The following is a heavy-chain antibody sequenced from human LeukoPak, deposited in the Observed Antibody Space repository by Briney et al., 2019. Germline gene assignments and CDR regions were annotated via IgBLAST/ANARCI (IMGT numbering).Heavy chain of an antibody. CDR2: ISGSGGST. V-gene: IGHV3-23*01. CDR1: GFIFSNFA. J-gene: IGHJ5*02. Sequence: GGSLRLSCAASGFIFSNFAMSWVRQAPGKGLEWVSAISGSGGSTYYADSVKGRFTISRDNSKNTLYLQMYSLRAEDTAVYYCAKRSSTSKDNWFDPWGQGTLVTVSS. D-gene: IGHD2-2*01. CDR3: AKRSSTSKDNWFDP.